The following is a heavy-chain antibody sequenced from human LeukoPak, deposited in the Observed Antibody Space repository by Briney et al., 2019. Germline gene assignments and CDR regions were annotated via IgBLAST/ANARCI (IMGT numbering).Heavy chain of an antibody. D-gene: IGHD3-22*01. J-gene: IGHJ4*02. CDR2: INPYSGDT. Sequence: ASVKVSCKASGYTFNDYYMHWVRQAPGQGLEWMGWINPYSGDTNYAREFQGRVTMTRDTSTNTVYMELSRLRSDDTAVYYCARASYESSLRIDDYWGQGTLVTVSS. CDR1: GYTFNDYY. V-gene: IGHV1-2*02. CDR3: ARASYESSLRIDDY.